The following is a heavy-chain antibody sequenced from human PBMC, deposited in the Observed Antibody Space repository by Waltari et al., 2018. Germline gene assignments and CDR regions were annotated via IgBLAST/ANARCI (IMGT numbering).Heavy chain of an antibody. V-gene: IGHV4-59*11. CDR1: GGSISSHY. Sequence: QVQLQESGPGLVKPSETLSLTCTVSGGSISSHYWSWIRQPPGKGLEWIGYIYYSGSTNYNPSLKSRVTISVDTSKNQFSLKLSSLRSEDTAVYYCARVIVQGADIWGQGTMVTVSS. CDR2: IYYSGST. CDR3: ARVIVQGADI. D-gene: IGHD3-16*02. J-gene: IGHJ3*02.